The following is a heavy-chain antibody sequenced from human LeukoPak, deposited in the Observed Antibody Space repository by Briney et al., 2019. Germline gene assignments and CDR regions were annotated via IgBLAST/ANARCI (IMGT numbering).Heavy chain of an antibody. V-gene: IGHV4-59*01. J-gene: IGHJ4*02. D-gene: IGHD3-16*02. Sequence: SETLSLTCTVSGGSISSYYWSWIRQPPGKGLEWIGYIYYSGSTNYNPSLKSRVTISVDTSKNQFSLKLSSVTAADTAVYYCARARYDYVWGSYRYTDVYYSDYWGQGTLVTVSS. CDR1: GGSISSYY. CDR2: IYYSGST. CDR3: ARARYDYVWGSYRYTDVYYSDY.